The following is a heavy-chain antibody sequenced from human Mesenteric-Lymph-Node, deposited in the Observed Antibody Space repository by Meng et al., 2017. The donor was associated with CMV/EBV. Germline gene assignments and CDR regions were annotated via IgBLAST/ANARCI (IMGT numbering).Heavy chain of an antibody. D-gene: IGHD5-18*01. CDR1: GFTFSSYS. Sequence: GESLKISCAASGFTFSSYSMNWVCQAPGKGLEWVSSISSSSSYIYYADSVKGRFTISRDNAKNSLYLQMNSLRAEDTAVYYCARETAGKYSYGPGGAFDIWGQGTMVTVSS. CDR3: ARETAGKYSYGPGGAFDI. J-gene: IGHJ3*02. CDR2: ISSSSSYI. V-gene: IGHV3-21*01.